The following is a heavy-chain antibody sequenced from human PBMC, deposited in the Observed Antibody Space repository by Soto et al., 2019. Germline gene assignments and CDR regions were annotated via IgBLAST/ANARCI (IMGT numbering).Heavy chain of an antibody. CDR3: ARGVGSSPPRY. J-gene: IGHJ4*02. V-gene: IGHV4-59*01. D-gene: IGHD1-26*01. CDR2: ISYSGNP. Sequence: QVQLQESGPGLVKSSETLSLTCTVSGGSISPYYWSWIRQSPGKGLEWIGYISYSGNPYYSPSLKSRVIMSLDMSRNQITLKVAPATAADTAVYFCARGVGSSPPRYWGQGTLVSVSS. CDR1: GGSISPYY.